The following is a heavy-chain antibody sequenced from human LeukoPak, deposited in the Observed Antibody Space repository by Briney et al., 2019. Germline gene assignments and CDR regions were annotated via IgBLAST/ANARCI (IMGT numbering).Heavy chain of an antibody. D-gene: IGHD3-10*01. CDR1: GGSISSSSYY. CDR2: IYADKTT. J-gene: IGHJ4*02. V-gene: IGHV4-61*09. Sequence: PSETLSLTCTVSGGSISSSSYYWSWIRQPAGKGLEWIGHIYADKTTDYNPSLKSRVTMSIDTSRNQFSLKLSSVTAADTAVYYCARDAKYYYGSRTYFFFEYWGQGTLLSVSS. CDR3: ARDAKYYYGSRTYFFFEY.